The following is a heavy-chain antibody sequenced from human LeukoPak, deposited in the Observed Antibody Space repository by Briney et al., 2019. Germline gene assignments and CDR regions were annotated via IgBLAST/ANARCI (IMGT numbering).Heavy chain of an antibody. CDR3: ASTEDSSGWSQAFDY. J-gene: IGHJ4*02. CDR2: IIPIFGTA. V-gene: IGHV1-69*06. D-gene: IGHD6-19*01. CDR1: GGTFSSYA. Sequence: AASVKVSCKASGGTFSSYAISWVRQAPGQGLEWMGGIIPIFGTANYAQKFQGRVTITADKSTSTAYMELSSLRSEDTAVYYCASTEDSSGWSQAFDYWGQGTLVTVSS.